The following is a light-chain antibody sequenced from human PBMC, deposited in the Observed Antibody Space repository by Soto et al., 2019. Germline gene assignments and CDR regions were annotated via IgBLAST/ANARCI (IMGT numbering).Light chain of an antibody. CDR2: AAS. V-gene: IGKV1-39*01. CDR3: QQADSFPQA. CDR1: QNINAY. Sequence: IHLTHSPSSLSASVVYGVTITCRSSQNINAYVNWYQQKSGKAPELLIYAASNLQSGVPSRFSGSGSGTDFTLTISSLQPEDFATYYCQQADSFPQAFGQGTKVDIK. J-gene: IGKJ1*01.